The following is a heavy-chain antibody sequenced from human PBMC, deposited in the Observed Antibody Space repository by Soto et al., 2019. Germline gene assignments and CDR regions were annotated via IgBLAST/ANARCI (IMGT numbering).Heavy chain of an antibody. CDR1: GGSISSGSYY. V-gene: IGHV4-31*03. D-gene: IGHD3-16*01. CDR3: ARGGTGYYYNAMDV. J-gene: IGHJ6*02. CDR2: IYYRGST. Sequence: QVQLQESGPGLVKPSQTLSLTCTVSGGSISSGSYYWSWIRQHPGKGLEWIGYIYYRGSTYYNPSLKGRVTISVDTSKNQFPLKLSSVTAADTAVYYCARGGTGYYYNAMDVWGQGTTVTVSS.